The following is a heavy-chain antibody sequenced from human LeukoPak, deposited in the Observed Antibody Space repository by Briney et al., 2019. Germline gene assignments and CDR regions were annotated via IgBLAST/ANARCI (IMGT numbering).Heavy chain of an antibody. D-gene: IGHD5-12*01. J-gene: IGHJ4*02. CDR1: GYTFTSYY. CDR3: ARVGKWLRLGFDY. CDR2: INPSGGST. V-gene: IGHV1-46*01. Sequence: GASVKVSCKASGYTFTSYYMHWVRQAPGQGLEWMGIINPSGGSTSYAQEFQGRATMTRDTSTSTVYMELSSLRSEDTAVYYCARVGKWLRLGFDYWGQGTLVTVSS.